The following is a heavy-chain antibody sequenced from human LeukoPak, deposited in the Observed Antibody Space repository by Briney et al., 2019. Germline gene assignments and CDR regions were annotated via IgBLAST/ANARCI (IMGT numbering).Heavy chain of an antibody. CDR2: IWYDGTDT. D-gene: IGHD2/OR15-2a*01. V-gene: IGHV3-33*01. CDR3: ARGFLDFDF. CDR1: GFTFSRFN. J-gene: IGHJ4*01. Sequence: PGKSQRLSCVASGFTFSRFNMHWVRQAPGKGPEWVALIWYDGTDTYYADAVKGRFTISRDDSKNTVYLQMNSLRAEDTAFYYCARGFLDFDFWGHGTLVTVSS.